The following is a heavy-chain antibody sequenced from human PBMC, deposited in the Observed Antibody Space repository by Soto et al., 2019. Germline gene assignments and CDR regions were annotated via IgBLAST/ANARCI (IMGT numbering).Heavy chain of an antibody. V-gene: IGHV1-69*01. CDR1: GGTFSSYA. CDR2: IIPIFGTA. Sequence: QVQLVQSGAEVKKPGSSVKVSCKASGGTFSSYAISWVRQAHGQGLEWMGGIIPIFGTANYAQKFQGRVTITADESTSTAYMELSSLRSEDTAVYYCARGPTDSSGGYYYGMDVWGQGTTVTVSS. CDR3: ARGPTDSSGGYYYGMDV. D-gene: IGHD1-26*01. J-gene: IGHJ6*02.